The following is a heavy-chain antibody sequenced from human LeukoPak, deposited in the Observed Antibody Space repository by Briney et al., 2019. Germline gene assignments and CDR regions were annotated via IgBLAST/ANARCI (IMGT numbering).Heavy chain of an antibody. CDR1: SGSISGSYY. D-gene: IGHD6-13*01. CDR3: ARALSGTGFSSSWRSHYLYHMDV. Sequence: SETLSLTCTVSSGSISGSYYWSWIRQPAGKGLEWIGHIYTSDNTNYNPSLKSRVTMSVDTSKNLFSLKLSSVTAADTAVYYCARALSGTGFSSSWRSHYLYHMDVWGKGTTVTISS. CDR2: IYTSDNT. V-gene: IGHV4-61*09. J-gene: IGHJ6*03.